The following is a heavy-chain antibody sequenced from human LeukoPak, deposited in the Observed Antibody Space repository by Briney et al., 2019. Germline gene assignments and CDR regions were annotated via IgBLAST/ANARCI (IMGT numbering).Heavy chain of an antibody. Sequence: GGSLRLSCAASGFTFSNAWMSWVRQAPGKRLEWVGRIKSKTDGGTTDYAAPVKGRFTISRDDSKNTLYLQMNSLKTEDTAVYYCTTGYSSGWYNDYWGQGTLVTVSS. CDR2: IKSKTDGGTT. J-gene: IGHJ4*02. CDR3: TTGYSSGWYNDY. V-gene: IGHV3-15*01. D-gene: IGHD6-19*01. CDR1: GFTFSNAW.